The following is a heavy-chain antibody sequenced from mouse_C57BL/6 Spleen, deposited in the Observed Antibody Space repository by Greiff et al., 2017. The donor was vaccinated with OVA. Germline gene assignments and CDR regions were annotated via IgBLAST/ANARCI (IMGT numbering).Heavy chain of an antibody. CDR1: GYTFTSYD. V-gene: IGHV1-85*01. CDR3: AYWRLGRYWFDY. Sequence: QVQLQQSGPELVKPGASVKLSCKASGYTFTSYDMNWVKQRPGQGLEWIGRIYPRAGSTKYNEKFKGKATLTVDTSSSTAYMELHSLTSEDSAVYVFAYWRLGRYWFDYWGQGTLVTVSA. D-gene: IGHD4-1*01. J-gene: IGHJ3*01. CDR2: IYPRAGST.